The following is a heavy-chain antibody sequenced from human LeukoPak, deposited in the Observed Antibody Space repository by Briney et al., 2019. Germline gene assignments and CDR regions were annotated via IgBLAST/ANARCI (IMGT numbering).Heavy chain of an antibody. V-gene: IGHV4-61*01. J-gene: IGHJ5*02. CDR2: IYYTGST. Sequence: SETLSLTCSVSGGSGSTGSYYWSWIRQPPGKGLEWIGYIYYTGSTKYNPSLKSRVTILVDTAKNQFSLKLSSVTAADTAVYYCARNHVVVTAIRFDPWGQGTLVIVSS. CDR1: GGSGSTGSYY. D-gene: IGHD2-21*02. CDR3: ARNHVVVTAIRFDP.